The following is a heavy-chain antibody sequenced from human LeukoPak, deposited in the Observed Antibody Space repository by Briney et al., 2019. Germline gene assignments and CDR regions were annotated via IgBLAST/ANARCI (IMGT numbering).Heavy chain of an antibody. Sequence: ASVKVSCKASGYTFTSYGISWVRQAPGQGLEWMGWISAYNGNTNYAQKLQGRVTMTTDTSTSTAYMELRSLRSDDTAVYYCTLTSQDYGDYARPGIYFDYWGQGTLVTVSS. CDR1: GYTFTSYG. J-gene: IGHJ4*02. D-gene: IGHD4-17*01. CDR3: TLTSQDYGDYARPGIYFDY. V-gene: IGHV1-18*01. CDR2: ISAYNGNT.